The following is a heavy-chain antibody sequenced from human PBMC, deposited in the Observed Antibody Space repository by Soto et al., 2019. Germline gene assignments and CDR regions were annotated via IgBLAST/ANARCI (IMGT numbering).Heavy chain of an antibody. V-gene: IGHV1-58*01. CDR1: GFTFTSSA. D-gene: IGHD6-13*01. J-gene: IGHJ6*02. Sequence: SVTVSCKASGFTFTSSAVQWVRQARGQRLEWIGWIVVGSGNTNYAQKFQERVTITRDMSTSTAYMELSSLRSEDTAVYYCGADGGIAPNAYYYGMDVWGQGTTVTVSS. CDR3: GADGGIAPNAYYYGMDV. CDR2: IVVGSGNT.